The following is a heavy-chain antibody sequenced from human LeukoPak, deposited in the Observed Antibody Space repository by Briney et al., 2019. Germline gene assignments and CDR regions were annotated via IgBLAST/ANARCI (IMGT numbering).Heavy chain of an antibody. CDR3: TRDIVYLQLEY. D-gene: IGHD2-15*01. Sequence: GSLSLSFAVSGIPLSNYGMSWVRQAPGKGLEWVAGISGSGGTTNYADSVKGRFTISRDNPKNTLFLQMSSLRVEDTAVYYCTRDIVYLQLEYWGQGALVTVSS. V-gene: IGHV3-23*01. CDR1: GIPLSNYG. CDR2: ISGSGGTT. J-gene: IGHJ4*02.